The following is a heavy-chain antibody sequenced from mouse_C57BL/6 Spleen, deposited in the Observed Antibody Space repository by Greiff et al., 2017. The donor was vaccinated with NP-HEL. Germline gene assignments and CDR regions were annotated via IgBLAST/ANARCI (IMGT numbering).Heavy chain of an antibody. D-gene: IGHD1-1*01. CDR3: ARGGNFDY. CDR1: GYTFTSYW. V-gene: IGHV1-61*01. Sequence: QVELQQPGAELVRPGSSVKLSCKASGYTFTSYWMDWVKQRPGQGLEWIGNIYPSDSETHYNQKFKDKATLTVDKSSSTAYMQLSSLTSEDSAVYYCARGGNFDYWGQGTTLTVSS. J-gene: IGHJ2*01. CDR2: IYPSDSET.